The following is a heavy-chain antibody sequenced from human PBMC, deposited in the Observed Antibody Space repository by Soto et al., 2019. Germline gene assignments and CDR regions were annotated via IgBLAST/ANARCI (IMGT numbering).Heavy chain of an antibody. J-gene: IGHJ4*02. V-gene: IGHV1-69*04. D-gene: IGHD3-10*01. CDR1: GGTFSSYT. Sequence: SVKVSCKASGGTFSSYTISWVRQAPGQGLEWMGRIIPILGIANYAQKFQGRVTITADKSTSTAYMELSSLRSEDTAVYYCARDSASAVPRDDYWGQGTLFTVSS. CDR3: ARDSASAVPRDDY. CDR2: IIPILGIA.